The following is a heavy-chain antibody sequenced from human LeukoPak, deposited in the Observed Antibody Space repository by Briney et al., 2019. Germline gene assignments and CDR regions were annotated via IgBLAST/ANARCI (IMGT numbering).Heavy chain of an antibody. D-gene: IGHD3-10*01. CDR3: ARGYYGSEGNFDY. CDR1: GGSITSHD. Sequence: PSETLSLTCAVSGGSITSHDWSWIRQPPGKGLEWIGRIYTSGSTNYNPSLKSRVTMSVDTSKNQFSLKLSSVTAADTAVYYCARGYYGSEGNFDYWGQGTLVTVSS. J-gene: IGHJ4*02. V-gene: IGHV4-4*07. CDR2: IYTSGST.